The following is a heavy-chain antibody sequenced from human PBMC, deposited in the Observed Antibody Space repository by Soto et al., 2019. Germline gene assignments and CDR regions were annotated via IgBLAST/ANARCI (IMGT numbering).Heavy chain of an antibody. J-gene: IGHJ4*02. CDR2: ISAYNGNT. V-gene: IGHV1-18*01. Sequence: QVQLVQSGAEVKKPGASVKVSCKASGYTFTSYGISWVRQAPGQGLERMGWISAYNGNTNYAQKLQGIVTMTTDTSTSTAYMELRRPRSDDTAVYYCARDRGRVGWDRLPPDYWGQGPLVTVSS. CDR1: GYTFTSYG. CDR3: ARDRGRVGWDRLPPDY. D-gene: IGHD2-21*01.